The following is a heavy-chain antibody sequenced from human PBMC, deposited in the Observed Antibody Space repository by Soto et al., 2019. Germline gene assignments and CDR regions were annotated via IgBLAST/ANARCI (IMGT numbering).Heavy chain of an antibody. Sequence: QVQLVESGGGVVQPGRSLRLSCAASGFTFSSYGMHWVRQAPGKGLEWVAVISYDGSNKYYADSVKGRFTISRDNSKNTLYLQMNSLRAEDTAVYYCAKDGKGFGESYGDGMDVWGQGTTVTVSS. V-gene: IGHV3-30*18. CDR1: GFTFSSYG. D-gene: IGHD3-10*01. CDR3: AKDGKGFGESYGDGMDV. CDR2: ISYDGSNK. J-gene: IGHJ6*02.